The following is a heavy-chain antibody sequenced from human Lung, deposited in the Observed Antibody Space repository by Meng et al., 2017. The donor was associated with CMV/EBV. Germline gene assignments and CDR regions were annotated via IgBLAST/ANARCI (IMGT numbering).Heavy chain of an antibody. CDR2: ITGGGGNA. Sequence: GGSXRLXCAASGFTFSSYAMTWVRQAPGKGPEYVSAITGGGGNAYYTDSVKGRFTISRDNSKNTLYLQMNSLRVEDTAVYYCAKGGAEYCSGARCYHFDDXGQGXLVTVSS. V-gene: IGHV3-23*01. D-gene: IGHD2-2*01. CDR1: GFTFSSYA. J-gene: IGHJ4*02. CDR3: AKGGAEYCSGARCYHFDD.